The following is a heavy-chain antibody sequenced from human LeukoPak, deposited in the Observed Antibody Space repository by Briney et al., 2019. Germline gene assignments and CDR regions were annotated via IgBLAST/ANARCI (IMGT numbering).Heavy chain of an antibody. D-gene: IGHD6-19*01. J-gene: IGHJ6*02. Sequence: SETLSLTCTVSGGSISSSSYYWGWIRQPPGKGLEWIGSIYYSGSTYYNPSLKSRVIISVDTSKNQFSLKLSSVTAADTAVYYCARTRRWLVNHTYYYYGMDVWGQGTTVTVSS. CDR2: IYYSGST. CDR1: GGSISSSSYY. V-gene: IGHV4-39*07. CDR3: ARTRRWLVNHTYYYYGMDV.